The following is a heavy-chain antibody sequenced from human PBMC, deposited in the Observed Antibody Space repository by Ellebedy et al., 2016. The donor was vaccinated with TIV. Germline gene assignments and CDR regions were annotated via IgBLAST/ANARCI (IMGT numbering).Heavy chain of an antibody. V-gene: IGHV3-43*02. J-gene: IGHJ4*02. CDR1: GFTFDDYA. Sequence: GESLKISCAASGFTFDDYAMHWVRQAPGKGLEWVSLISGDGGSTYYADSVKGRFTISRDNSKNSLYLQMNSLRTEDTALYYCAKDPDSPFDYWGQGTLVTVSS. CDR3: AKDPDSPFDY. D-gene: IGHD1-14*01. CDR2: ISGDGGST.